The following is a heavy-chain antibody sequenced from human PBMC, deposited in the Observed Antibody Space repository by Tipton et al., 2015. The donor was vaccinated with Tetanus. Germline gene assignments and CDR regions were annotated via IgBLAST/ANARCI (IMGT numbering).Heavy chain of an antibody. CDR2: IYHSGST. J-gene: IGHJ4*02. CDR3: ARGHGSGMNSFQFDY. V-gene: IGHV4-30-2*01. CDR1: GGLISTGGYS. D-gene: IGHD3-10*01. Sequence: TLSLTCAVSGGLISTGGYSWSWFRQQPGKGLEWIGYIYHSGSTYYNPSLKSRVTISVNMAKKHFSLKLSSVTAADTAVYYCARGHGSGMNSFQFDYWGQGALVTVSS.